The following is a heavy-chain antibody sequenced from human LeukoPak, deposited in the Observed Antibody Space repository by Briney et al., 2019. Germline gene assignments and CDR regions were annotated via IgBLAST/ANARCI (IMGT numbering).Heavy chain of an antibody. Sequence: ASVEVSCKASGGTFSSYAISWVRQAPGQGLEWMGGIIPIFGTANYAQKFQGRVTITADESTSTAYMELSSLRSEDTAVYYCASAKPRRDFWSGSSYYYYGMDVWGQGTTVTVSS. V-gene: IGHV1-69*13. CDR2: IIPIFGTA. CDR1: GGTFSSYA. CDR3: ASAKPRRDFWSGSSYYYYGMDV. D-gene: IGHD3-3*01. J-gene: IGHJ6*02.